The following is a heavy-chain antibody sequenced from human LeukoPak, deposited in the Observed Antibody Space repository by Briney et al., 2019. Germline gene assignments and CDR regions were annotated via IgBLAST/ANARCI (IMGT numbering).Heavy chain of an antibody. V-gene: IGHV3-30*18. CDR1: GFTFDDYG. CDR2: ISYDGSNK. D-gene: IGHD3-10*01. CDR3: AKEGGGSGSYFWYYYYYMDV. Sequence: PGGSLRLSCAASGFTFDDYGMHWVRQAPGKGLEWVAVISYDGSNKYYADSVKGRFTISRDNSKNTLYLQMNSLRAEDTAVYYCAKEGGGSGSYFWYYYYYMDVWGKGTTVTVSS. J-gene: IGHJ6*03.